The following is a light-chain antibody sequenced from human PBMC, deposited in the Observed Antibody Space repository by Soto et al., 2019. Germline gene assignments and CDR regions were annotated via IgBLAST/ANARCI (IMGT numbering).Light chain of an antibody. CDR1: QGISSY. CDR3: QQYDNLPPIT. J-gene: IGKJ5*01. V-gene: IGKV1-8*01. Sequence: AIRMTQSPSSFSASTGDRVTITCRASQGISSYLAWYQQKPGKAPKLLIYAASTLQSGVPSRFSGSGSGTDFTLTISCLQSEDFATYYCQQYDNLPPITFGQGTRLEIK. CDR2: AAS.